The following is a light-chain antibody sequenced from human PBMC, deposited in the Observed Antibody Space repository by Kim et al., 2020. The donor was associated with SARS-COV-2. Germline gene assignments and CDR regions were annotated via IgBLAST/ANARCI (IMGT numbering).Light chain of an antibody. CDR1: QSVSSN. V-gene: IGKV3-15*01. CDR2: GAS. Sequence: PGERATLSCRASQSVSSNLAWYQQKPGQAPRLLIYGASTRATGIPARFSGSGSGTEFTLTINSLQSEDFAVYYCQQYNNWPPWTFGQGTKVDIK. CDR3: QQYNNWPPWT. J-gene: IGKJ1*01.